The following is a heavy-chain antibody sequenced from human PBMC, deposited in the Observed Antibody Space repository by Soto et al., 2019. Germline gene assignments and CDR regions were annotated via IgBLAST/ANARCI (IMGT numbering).Heavy chain of an antibody. CDR3: ALNRPEDWSLDY. J-gene: IGHJ4*02. Sequence: QITLKESGPPLVRPTQTLTLTCAFSGFSLSTSGVGVGWIRQPPGKALEWLAVIYWDDSKHYSPSLRSRLTITDDSSKYQVVLTLTNMAPMDTGTYYCALNRPEDWSLDYWVQGTLVTISS. V-gene: IGHV2-5*02. CDR1: GFSLSTSGVG. D-gene: IGHD3-9*01. CDR2: IYWDDSK.